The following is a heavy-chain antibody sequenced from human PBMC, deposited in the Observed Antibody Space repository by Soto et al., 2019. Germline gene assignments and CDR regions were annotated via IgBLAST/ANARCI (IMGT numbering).Heavy chain of an antibody. D-gene: IGHD3-3*01. CDR1: GGTFSSYT. CDR2: IIPILGIA. CDR3: ARLYYDFWSGPFP. J-gene: IGHJ5*02. Sequence: QVQLVQSGAEVKKPGSSVKVSCKASGGTFSSYTISWVRQAPGQGLEWMGRIIPILGIANYAQKFQGRVTITADKSTSTAYMELSSLRSEDTAVYYCARLYYDFWSGPFPWGQGTLVTVSS. V-gene: IGHV1-69*02.